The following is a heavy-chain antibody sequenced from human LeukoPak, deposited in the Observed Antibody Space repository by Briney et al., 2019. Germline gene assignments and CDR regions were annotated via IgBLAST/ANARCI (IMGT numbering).Heavy chain of an antibody. CDR3: ARDRILVVPCFSPTYYYYGMDV. Sequence: ASVKVSCKASGYTFSNYGISWVRQAPGQGLEWMGWITAYNGNTKYAQKFQGRVTMTTDTSTTTAYMELRSLSSDDTAVFYCARDRILVVPCFSPTYYYYGMDVWGQGTTVTVS. V-gene: IGHV1-18*01. CDR2: ITAYNGNT. CDR1: GYTFSNYG. J-gene: IGHJ6*02. D-gene: IGHD2-2*01.